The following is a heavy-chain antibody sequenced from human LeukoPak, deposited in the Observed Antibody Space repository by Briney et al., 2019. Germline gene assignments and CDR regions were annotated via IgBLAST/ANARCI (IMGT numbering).Heavy chain of an antibody. CDR2: ISSSGSTI. J-gene: IGHJ4*02. D-gene: IGHD6-19*01. CDR1: GFTFSDYY. CDR3: ARYSSDWGTPDY. V-gene: IGHV3-11*01. Sequence: GGSLRLSCAASGFTFSDYYMSWIRQAPGKGLEWVSYISSSGSTIYYADSVKGRFTISRDNSKNTLYLQMNSLRAEDTAVYYCARYSSDWGTPDYWGQGTLVTVSS.